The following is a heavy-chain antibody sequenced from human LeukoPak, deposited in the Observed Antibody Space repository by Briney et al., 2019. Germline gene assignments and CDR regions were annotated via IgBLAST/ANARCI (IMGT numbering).Heavy chain of an antibody. D-gene: IGHD3-22*01. CDR2: ISSSGSTI. Sequence: GGSLRLSCAASGFTFSSYEMNWVRQAPGKGLEWVSYISSSGSTIYYADSVKGRFTISRDSAKNSLYLQMNSLRAEDTAVYYCAGTYYYDSSGYYLTGFDYWGQGTLVTVSS. V-gene: IGHV3-48*03. CDR3: AGTYYYDSSGYYLTGFDY. CDR1: GFTFSSYE. J-gene: IGHJ4*02.